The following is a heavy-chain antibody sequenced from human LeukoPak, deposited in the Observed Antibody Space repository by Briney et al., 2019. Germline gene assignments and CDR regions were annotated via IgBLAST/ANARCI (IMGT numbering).Heavy chain of an antibody. CDR1: GGSISSGDYY. CDR2: IKKDGSEK. CDR3: ARDPGRGFDY. D-gene: IGHD5-12*01. J-gene: IGHJ4*02. Sequence: ETLSLTCTVSGGSISSGDYYWSWIRQPPGKGLEWVANIKKDGSEKKYVDSVKGRFTISRDNAKNSLYLQMNSLRAEDTAVYYCARDPGRGFDYWGQGTLVTVSS. V-gene: IGHV3-7*03.